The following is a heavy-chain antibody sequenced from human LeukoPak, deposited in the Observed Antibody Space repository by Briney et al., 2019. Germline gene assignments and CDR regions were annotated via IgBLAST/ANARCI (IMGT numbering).Heavy chain of an antibody. CDR3: AKDHDYYASGPI. CDR1: GFTFSNYA. Sequence: GGSLRLSCVASGFTFSNYAMNWVRQAPGKGLEWVSAISGSGDSTYYADSVKGRFTISRDNSKNTLYLQMNSLRAEDTALYYCAKDHDYYASGPIWGQGTMVTASS. CDR2: ISGSGDST. D-gene: IGHD3-10*01. J-gene: IGHJ3*02. V-gene: IGHV3-23*01.